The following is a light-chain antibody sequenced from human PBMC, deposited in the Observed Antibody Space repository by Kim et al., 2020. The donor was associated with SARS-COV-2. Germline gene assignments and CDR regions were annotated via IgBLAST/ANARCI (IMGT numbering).Light chain of an antibody. J-gene: IGKJ1*01. Sequence: SPGEIATLSCRAGQSVSRSYLAWYQRKPGQAPRLLIYGTSSRAPGIPDRFSGSRSVTDFTLTISRLEPEDFAIYDCQQFGTTPWTFGQGTKVDIK. CDR1: QSVSRSY. CDR2: GTS. CDR3: QQFGTTPWT. V-gene: IGKV3-20*01.